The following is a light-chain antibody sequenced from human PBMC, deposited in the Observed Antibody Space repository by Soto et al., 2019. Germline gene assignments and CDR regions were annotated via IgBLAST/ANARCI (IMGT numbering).Light chain of an antibody. CDR3: SSYAGSDNPYV. CDR2: EVT. Sequence: QSALTQPASASGSPGQSVTISCTGTSGDVGGYDYVSWYQQHPGKAPKLMIYEVTKRPLGVPDRFSGSKSGNTASLTVSGLQAADEADYYCSSYAGSDNPYVLGTGTKV. CDR1: SGDVGGYDY. V-gene: IGLV2-8*01. J-gene: IGLJ1*01.